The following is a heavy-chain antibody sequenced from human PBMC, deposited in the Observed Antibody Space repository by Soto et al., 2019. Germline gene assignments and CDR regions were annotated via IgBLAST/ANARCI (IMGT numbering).Heavy chain of an antibody. CDR2: ISGSGGST. D-gene: IGHD3-22*01. J-gene: IGHJ4*02. Sequence: GGSLRLSCAASGFTFSSYAMSWVRQAPGKGLEWVSAISGSGGSTYYADSVKGRFTISRDNSKNTLYLQMNSLRAEDTAVYYCAKVTVGTDYYDSSGYYYGFDYWGQGTLVTVSS. CDR1: GFTFSSYA. CDR3: AKVTVGTDYYDSSGYYYGFDY. V-gene: IGHV3-23*01.